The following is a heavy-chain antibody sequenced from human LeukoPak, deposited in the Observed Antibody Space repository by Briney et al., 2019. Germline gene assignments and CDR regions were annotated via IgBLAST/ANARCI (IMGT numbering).Heavy chain of an antibody. V-gene: IGHV4-59*08. CDR3: ARDGGGYGDY. CDR2: IYYSGST. CDR1: GGSIGSYY. J-gene: IGHJ4*02. D-gene: IGHD5-12*01. Sequence: PSETLSLTCTVSGGSIGSYYWSWIRQPPGKGLEWIGYIYYSGSTNYNPSLKSRVTISVDTSKNQFSLKLSSVTAADTAVYYCARDGGGYGDYWGQGTLVTVSS.